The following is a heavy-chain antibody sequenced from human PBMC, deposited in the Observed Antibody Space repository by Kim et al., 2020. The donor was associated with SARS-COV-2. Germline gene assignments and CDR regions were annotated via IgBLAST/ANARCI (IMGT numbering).Heavy chain of an antibody. V-gene: IGHV7-4-1*02. CDR1: GYNLTSYA. CDR2: INTKTGNP. J-gene: IGHJ6*02. Sequence: ASVKVSCKASGYNLTSYAMNWVRQAPGQGLKWMGWINTKTGNPAYAQGFTGRFVLSLDTSVNTAYMHISSLKAEYTAVYYCARDHPAYYYYYGMDVWGQGTTVTVSS. CDR3: ARDHPAYYYYYGMDV.